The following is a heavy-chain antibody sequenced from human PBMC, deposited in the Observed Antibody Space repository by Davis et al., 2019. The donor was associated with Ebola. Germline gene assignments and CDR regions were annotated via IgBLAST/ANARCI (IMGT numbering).Heavy chain of an antibody. CDR1: GFTFSSYG. D-gene: IGHD1-26*01. CDR2: ISYDGSKK. CDR3: VKDRESNYFDY. V-gene: IGHV3-30*18. Sequence: GESLKISCAASGFTFSSYGIHWVRQAPGKGLEWVALISYDGSKKNYADSVKGRITISRDNSKNTLYLQMNSLTAADTAVYYCVKDRESNYFDYWGQGTLVTVSS. J-gene: IGHJ4*02.